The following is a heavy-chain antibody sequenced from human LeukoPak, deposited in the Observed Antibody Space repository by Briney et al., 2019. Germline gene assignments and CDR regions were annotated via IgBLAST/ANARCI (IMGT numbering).Heavy chain of an antibody. V-gene: IGHV3-48*04. CDR2: ISVSGGTI. CDR3: ARGDGGYYYGMDV. CDR1: GFTFSSYS. Sequence: PGGSLRLSCAASGFTFSSYSMNWVRQAPGKGLEWVSYISVSGGTIKYADSVKGRFTISRDNAKNSLYLQLNSLRAEDTAVYYCARGDGGYYYGMDVWGQGTTVTVSS. J-gene: IGHJ6*02. D-gene: IGHD3-3*01.